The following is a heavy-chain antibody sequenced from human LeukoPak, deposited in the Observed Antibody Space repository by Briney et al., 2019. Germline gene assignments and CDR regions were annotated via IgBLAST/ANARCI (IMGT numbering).Heavy chain of an antibody. D-gene: IGHD3-22*01. CDR1: GGSISSGGYS. CDR2: IYHSGST. CDR3: ARVAYYYDSSGYLEY. J-gene: IGHJ4*02. V-gene: IGHV4-30-2*01. Sequence: SQTLSLTCAVSGGSISSGGYSWSWLRQPPGKGLEWIGYIYHSGSTYYNPSLKSRVTISVDRSKNQFSLKLSSVTAADTAVYYCARVAYYYDSSGYLEYWGPGTMVTVA.